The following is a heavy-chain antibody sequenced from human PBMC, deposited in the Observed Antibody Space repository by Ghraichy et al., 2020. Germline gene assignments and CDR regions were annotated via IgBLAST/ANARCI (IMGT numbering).Heavy chain of an antibody. CDR2: INYSGST. J-gene: IGHJ6*03. Sequence: SETLSLTCTVSAGSISSSTYYWGWIRQPPGKGLEWIGSINYSGSTYYNPSLESRVTISVDTSKTQFSLKLSSVTAADMAVYYCAREVSSDTYYYYYMDVWGKGTTVTVSS. D-gene: IGHD3-9*01. V-gene: IGHV4-39*02. CDR3: AREVSSDTYYYYYMDV. CDR1: AGSISSSTYY.